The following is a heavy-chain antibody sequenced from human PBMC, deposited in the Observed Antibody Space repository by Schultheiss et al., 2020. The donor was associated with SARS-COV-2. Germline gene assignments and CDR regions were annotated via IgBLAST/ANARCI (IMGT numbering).Heavy chain of an antibody. CDR2: IYYSGST. D-gene: IGHD3-3*01. CDR1: GGSISTYY. J-gene: IGHJ6*03. CDR3: ARLRFLGGHTYAKTLQSYYYYIDV. V-gene: IGHV4-59*01. Sequence: LSLTCTVSGGSISTYYWRWIRQPPGKGLEWIGYIYYSGSTYYNPSLKSRVTISVDTSKNQFSLKLSSVTAADTAVYYCARLRFLGGHTYAKTLQSYYYYIDVWGKGATITVAS.